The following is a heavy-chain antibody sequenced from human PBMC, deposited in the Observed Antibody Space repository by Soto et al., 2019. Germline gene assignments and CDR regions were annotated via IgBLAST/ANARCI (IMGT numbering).Heavy chain of an antibody. CDR1: GGTFSSYA. V-gene: IGHV1-69*12. CDR2: IIPIFGTA. D-gene: IGHD6-13*01. CDR3: ARPAYSSSWSQSLDY. Sequence: QVQLVQSGAEVKKPGSSVKVSCKASGGTFSSYAISWVRQAPGQGLEWMGGIIPIFGTANYAQKFQGRVTITADEPTSTAYMELSGLRSEDTAVYYCARPAYSSSWSQSLDYWGQGTLVTVSS. J-gene: IGHJ4*02.